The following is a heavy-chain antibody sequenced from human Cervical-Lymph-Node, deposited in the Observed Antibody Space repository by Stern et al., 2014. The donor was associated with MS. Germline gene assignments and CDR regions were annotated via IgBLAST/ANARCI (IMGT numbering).Heavy chain of an antibody. CDR3: ARDSSSWYAIDY. CDR2: ISSSSSYI. V-gene: IGHV3-21*01. Sequence: VQLVESGGGLVKPGGSLRLSCAASGFTFSSYSMTWVRQAPGQGLEWVSSISSSSSYIYYADSVKGRYTISRDNAKNSLYLQMNSLRAEDTAVYYCARDSSSWYAIDYWGQGTLVTVSS. D-gene: IGHD6-13*01. J-gene: IGHJ4*02. CDR1: GFTFSSYS.